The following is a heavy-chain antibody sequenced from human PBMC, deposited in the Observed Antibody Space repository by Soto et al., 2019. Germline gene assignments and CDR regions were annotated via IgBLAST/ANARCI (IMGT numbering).Heavy chain of an antibody. CDR2: IGNAGAT. Sequence: EVQLVESGGGLVQPGGSLRLSCAASGFTFSTYEMHWVRQVSGKGLEWVSAIGNAGATYYSVAVKGRFTISRENAKNSFYLQMNSLTAGDTAVYYCAREAFGSGAYAFDIWGQGTMVSVSS. V-gene: IGHV3-13*04. J-gene: IGHJ3*02. CDR3: AREAFGSGAYAFDI. CDR1: GFTFSTYE. D-gene: IGHD3-10*01.